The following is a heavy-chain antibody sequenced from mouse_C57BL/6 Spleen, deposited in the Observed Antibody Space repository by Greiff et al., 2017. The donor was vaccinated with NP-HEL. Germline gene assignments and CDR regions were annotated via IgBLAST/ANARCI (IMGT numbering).Heavy chain of an antibody. V-gene: IGHV1-54*01. D-gene: IGHD2-1*01. J-gene: IGHJ3*01. Sequence: QVQLQQSGAELVRPGTSVKVSCKASGYAFTNYLIEWVKQRPGQGLEWIGVINPGSGGTNYNEKFKGKATLTADKSSSTAYMQLSSLTSEDSAVYFCARDYGNYVFAYWGQGTLVTVSA. CDR2: INPGSGGT. CDR1: GYAFTNYL. CDR3: ARDYGNYVFAY.